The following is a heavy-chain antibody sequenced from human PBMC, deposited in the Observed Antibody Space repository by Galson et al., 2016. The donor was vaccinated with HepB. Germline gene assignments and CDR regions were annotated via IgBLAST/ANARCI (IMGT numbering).Heavy chain of an antibody. CDR1: GGSISDYF. V-gene: IGHV4-59*01. CDR2: IHYRGIT. Sequence: SETLSLTCTVSGGSISDYFWTWIRQPPGKGLEWIGYIHYRGITYYNPSLKSRVTMSVDTSKNQFSLKLNSLTAADTAAYYCARGWYQVLKGHMWIDTWGQGTLVTVSS. D-gene: IGHD2-2*01. CDR3: ARGWYQVLKGHMWIDT. J-gene: IGHJ5*02.